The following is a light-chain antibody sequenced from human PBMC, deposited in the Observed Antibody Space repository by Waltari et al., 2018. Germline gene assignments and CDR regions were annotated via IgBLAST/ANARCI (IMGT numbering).Light chain of an antibody. J-gene: IGKJ4*01. CDR2: GAS. CDR3: QQYGSLPLT. CDR1: QSVTS. V-gene: IGKV3-20*01. Sequence: EIVLTQSPGPLALSAGERVTLSCRATQSVTSLAWYQHKPGQAPRLVIYGASTRATGLPDTVSGSGSGTDFTLIISRLEPEDFAVYYCQQYGSLPLTFGGGTKVEIK.